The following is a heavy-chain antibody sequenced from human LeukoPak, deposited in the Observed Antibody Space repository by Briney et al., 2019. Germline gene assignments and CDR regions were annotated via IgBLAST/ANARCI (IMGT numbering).Heavy chain of an antibody. CDR3: AKDYGYSSSWYDY. CDR2: ISWNSASV. J-gene: IGHJ4*02. D-gene: IGHD6-13*01. CDR1: GFTFDDYG. V-gene: IGHV3-9*01. Sequence: PGRSLRLFCEASGFTFDDYGMHWVRQAPGKGLEWVSTISWNSASVGYVDSVKGRFTISRDNAKKTLYLQMNSLRPEDTALYYCAKDYGYSSSWYDYWGQGTLVTVSS.